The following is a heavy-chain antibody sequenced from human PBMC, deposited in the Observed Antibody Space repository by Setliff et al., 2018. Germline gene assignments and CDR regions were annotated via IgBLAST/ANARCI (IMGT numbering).Heavy chain of an antibody. J-gene: IGHJ6*02. V-gene: IGHV4-34*01. D-gene: IGHD3-16*02. CDR1: GGSFSGYY. CDR3: ARGKVLYDYVWGSYRYEDYYYGMDV. Sequence: SETLFLTCAVYGGSFSGYYWSWIRQPPGKGLEWIGEINHSGSTNYNPSLKSRVTISVDTSKNQFSLKLSSVTAADTAVYYCARGKVLYDYVWGSYRYEDYYYGMDVWGQGTTVTVSS. CDR2: INHSGST.